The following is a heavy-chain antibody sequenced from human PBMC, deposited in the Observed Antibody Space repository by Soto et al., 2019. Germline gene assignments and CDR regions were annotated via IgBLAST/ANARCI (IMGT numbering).Heavy chain of an antibody. J-gene: IGHJ4*02. Sequence: VQLVESGGGVVQPGRSLRLSCAASGFTFSTYGMHWVRQAPGKGLEWVAAIWYDGSNKYYVDSVKGRFTVSRDNSKNTLYLQMNSLRAEDTAVYYCAREAVDYYFDYWGQGNLVTVSS. V-gene: IGHV3-33*01. CDR3: AREAVDYYFDY. CDR1: GFTFSTYG. D-gene: IGHD6-19*01. CDR2: IWYDGSNK.